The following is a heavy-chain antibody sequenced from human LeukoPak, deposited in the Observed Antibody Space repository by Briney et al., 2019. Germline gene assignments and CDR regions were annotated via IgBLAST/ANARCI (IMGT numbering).Heavy chain of an antibody. CDR2: FDPEDGET. D-gene: IGHD3-10*01. V-gene: IGHV1-24*01. CDR3: ATDLGYYGSGVTNDY. J-gene: IGHJ4*02. CDR1: GYTLTELS. Sequence: ASVKVSCKVSGYTLTELSMHWVRQAPGKGLEWMGGFDPEDGETIYAQKFQGRVTMTEDTSTDTAYMELSSLRSEDTAVYYCATDLGYYGSGVTNDYWGQGTPVTVSS.